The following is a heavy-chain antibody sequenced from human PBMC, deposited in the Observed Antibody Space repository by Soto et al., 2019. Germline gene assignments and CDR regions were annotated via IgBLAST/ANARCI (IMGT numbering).Heavy chain of an antibody. J-gene: IGHJ4*02. CDR1: GASISYGGFS. D-gene: IGHD5-12*01. Sequence: QLQLQESGSGLVKTSETLSLACTVSGASISYGGFSWSWIRQSPGKGLEWIGYISHLESTYFHPSFKSPLTMSIDRTRNQFSLKLSSMTAEDMAFYYCARGDGYDSFDYWGQGVLVTVSS. CDR2: ISHLEST. V-gene: IGHV4-30-2*06. CDR3: ARGDGYDSFDY.